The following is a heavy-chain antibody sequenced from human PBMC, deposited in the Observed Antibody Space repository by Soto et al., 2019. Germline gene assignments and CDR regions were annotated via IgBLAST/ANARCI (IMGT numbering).Heavy chain of an antibody. J-gene: IGHJ6*02. Sequence: PGGSLRLSCAASGFTFSSYSMNWVRQAPGKGLEWVSSISSSSSYIYYADSVKGRFTISRDNAKNSLYLQMNSLRAEDTAVYYCARDLYDFWSGQNCGMDVWGQGTTVTVSS. V-gene: IGHV3-21*01. D-gene: IGHD3-3*01. CDR2: ISSSSSYI. CDR1: GFTFSSYS. CDR3: ARDLYDFWSGQNCGMDV.